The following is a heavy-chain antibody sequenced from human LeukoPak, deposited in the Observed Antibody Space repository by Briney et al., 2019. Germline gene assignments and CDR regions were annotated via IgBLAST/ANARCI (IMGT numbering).Heavy chain of an antibody. Sequence: SVKVSCKASGGTFSSYAISWVRQAPGQGLEWMGGIIPIFGTANYAQRFQGRVTITTDESTSTAYMELSSLRSEDTAVYYCARGVVPAANLYYYMGVWGKGTTVTVSS. CDR2: IIPIFGTA. CDR1: GGTFSSYA. V-gene: IGHV1-69*05. J-gene: IGHJ6*03. D-gene: IGHD2-2*01. CDR3: ARGVVPAANLYYYMGV.